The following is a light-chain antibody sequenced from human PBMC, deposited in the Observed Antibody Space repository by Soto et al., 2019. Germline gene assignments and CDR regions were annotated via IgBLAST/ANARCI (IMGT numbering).Light chain of an antibody. J-gene: IGKJ3*01. V-gene: IGKV1-9*01. CDR3: LQHNSYPLT. Sequence: MQLTQSPACVSSSVGDRVTSSVRASQGISSYLAWYQQKPGKAPELLIFAASSLQSGVPSRFSGSGSGTEFTLTISSLQPEDFATYYCLQHNSYPLTFGPGTKVDI. CDR1: QGISSY. CDR2: AAS.